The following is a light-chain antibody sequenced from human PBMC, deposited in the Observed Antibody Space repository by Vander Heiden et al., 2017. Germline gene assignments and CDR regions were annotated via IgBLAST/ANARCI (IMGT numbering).Light chain of an antibody. CDR3: SSYTSSSTSYVV. J-gene: IGLJ2*01. Sequence: QSALTQPASVSGSPGQSITISCTGTSSDVGGYNYVSWYQQHPGKAPKLMIYDGSNRPSGVSNRFSGSKSGNTASLTISGLQAEDEADYYCSSYTSSSTSYVVFGGGTKLTVL. CDR2: DGS. V-gene: IGLV2-14*01. CDR1: SSDVGGYNY.